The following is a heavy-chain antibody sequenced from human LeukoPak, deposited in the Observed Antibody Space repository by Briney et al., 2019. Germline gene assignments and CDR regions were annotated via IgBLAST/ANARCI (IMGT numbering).Heavy chain of an antibody. CDR1: GFTFSSYG. CDR2: ISYDGSNE. J-gene: IGHJ4*01. Sequence: GGSLRLSCAASGFTFSSYGIHWVRQAPGKGLEWVALISYDGSNEYYADSVKGRFTISRDNSKNTLYMQMNSLRAEDTAVYYCAKSSDLLTGYYSYFEYWGHGTLVTAAS. V-gene: IGHV3-30*18. CDR3: AKSSDLLTGYYSYFEY. D-gene: IGHD3-9*01.